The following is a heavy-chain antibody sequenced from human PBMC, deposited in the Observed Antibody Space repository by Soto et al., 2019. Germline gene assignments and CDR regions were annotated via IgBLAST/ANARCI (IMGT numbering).Heavy chain of an antibody. Sequence: GGSLRLSCAASGFTFSGSAMHWVRQASGKGLEWVGRIRSKANSYATAYAASVKGRFTISRDDSKNTAYLQMNSLKTEDTAVYYCLGRLVIKRGPPSYGMDVWGQGTTVTVSS. CDR3: LGRLVIKRGPPSYGMDV. J-gene: IGHJ6*02. D-gene: IGHD3-9*01. CDR2: IRSKANSYAT. V-gene: IGHV3-73*01. CDR1: GFTFSGSA.